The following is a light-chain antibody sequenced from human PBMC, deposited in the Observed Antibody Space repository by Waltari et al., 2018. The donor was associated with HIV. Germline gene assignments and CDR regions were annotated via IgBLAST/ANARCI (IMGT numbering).Light chain of an antibody. CDR3: SSETSRNPHV. Sequence: QSALTQPASASGSPGQSITISCTGTSSDVGGYDYVSWYQQHPGKAPKLMIYDVSSRSAVCDRRSAGSSAGKTASLTTSGHQAEEEDYYCSSSETSRNPHVFGTGTKVTVL. CDR1: SSDVGGYDY. J-gene: IGLJ1*01. V-gene: IGLV2-14*01. CDR2: DVS.